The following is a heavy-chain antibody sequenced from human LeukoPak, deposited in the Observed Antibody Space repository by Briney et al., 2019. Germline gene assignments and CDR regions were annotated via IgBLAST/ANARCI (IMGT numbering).Heavy chain of an antibody. CDR2: IYYSGST. V-gene: IGHV4-59*08. Sequence: SETLSLTCTVSGGSISSYYWSWILQPPGKGLEWIGYIYYSGSTNYNPSLKSRVTISVDTSKNQFSLKLSSVTAADTAVYCCARLSRSLAARPPLDYYYGMDVWGQGTTVTVSS. CDR3: ARLSRSLAARPPLDYYYGMDV. D-gene: IGHD6-6*01. CDR1: GGSISSYY. J-gene: IGHJ6*02.